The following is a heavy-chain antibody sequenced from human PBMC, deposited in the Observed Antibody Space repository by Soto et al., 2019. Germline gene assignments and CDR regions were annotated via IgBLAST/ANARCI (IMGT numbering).Heavy chain of an antibody. CDR1: GYTFTGYH. CDR3: ARILSEEVGALHY. D-gene: IGHD1-26*01. CDR2: IHANSGGT. Sequence: QVQLVQSGAEVKKPGASVKVSCKASGYTFTGYHMHWVRQAPGQGLEWMGWIHANSGGTSYAQKFQGRVTMTRDTSSSTAYMELTRLRSDDTAVYYCARILSEEVGALHYWGQGAMLTVSS. J-gene: IGHJ4*02. V-gene: IGHV1-2*02.